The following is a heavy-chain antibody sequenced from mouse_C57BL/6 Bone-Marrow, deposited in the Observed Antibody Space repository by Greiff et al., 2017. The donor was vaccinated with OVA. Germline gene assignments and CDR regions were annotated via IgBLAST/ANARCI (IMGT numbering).Heavy chain of an antibody. J-gene: IGHJ2*01. CDR1: GINIKDDC. CDR2: IDPENGDT. V-gene: IGHV14-4*01. D-gene: IGHD2-3*01. CDR3: DGYYY. Sequence: EVQLKQSGAELVRPGASVKLSCTASGINIKDDCMHWVKQRPEQGLEWIGWIDPENGDTEYASKFQGKATITVDTSSNTAYLQLSSLTSADTAVYYCDGYYYCGQGTTLTVSS.